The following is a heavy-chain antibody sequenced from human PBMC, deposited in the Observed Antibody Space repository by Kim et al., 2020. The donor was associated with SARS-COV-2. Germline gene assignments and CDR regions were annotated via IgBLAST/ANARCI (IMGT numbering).Heavy chain of an antibody. V-gene: IGHV3-21*01. D-gene: IGHD1-7*01. Sequence: GGSLRLSCAASGFTFSSYSRNWVRQAPGKGLEWVSSISSSSSYIYYADSVKGRFTISRDNAKNSLYLQMNSLRAEDTAVYYCARDKLELLFGSYYYYGMDVWGQGTTVTVSS. CDR3: ARDKLELLFGSYYYYGMDV. CDR2: ISSSSSYI. J-gene: IGHJ6*02. CDR1: GFTFSSYS.